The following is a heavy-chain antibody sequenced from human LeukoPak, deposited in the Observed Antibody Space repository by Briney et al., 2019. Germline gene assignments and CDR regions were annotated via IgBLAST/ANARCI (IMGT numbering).Heavy chain of an antibody. CDR1: GYTFTGYY. CDR3: ARSGGATDFDF. V-gene: IGHV1-2*02. CDR2: INPNNGGT. D-gene: IGHD1-26*01. Sequence: ASVKVSCKASGYTFTGYYMHWVRQAPGQGLEWMGWINPNNGGTKYAQKFQGRVTMTRDMSINTAYMDLSRLRSDDTAVYYCARSGGATDFDFWAQGTLVTVSS. J-gene: IGHJ4*02.